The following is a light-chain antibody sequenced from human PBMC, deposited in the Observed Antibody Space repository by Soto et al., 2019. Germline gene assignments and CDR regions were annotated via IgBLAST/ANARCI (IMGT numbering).Light chain of an antibody. CDR2: QVT. V-gene: IGLV2-23*02. J-gene: IGLJ6*01. Sequence: QSVLTQPASVSGSPGQSITISCTGTSNDIGHYDLVSWFQHHPGKAPQVIIYQVTKRPSGVSDRFSGSRSGNTASLTISGLQTEDEADYYCCSYAGTSTVVFGIGTQLTVL. CDR1: SNDIGHYDL. CDR3: CSYAGTSTVV.